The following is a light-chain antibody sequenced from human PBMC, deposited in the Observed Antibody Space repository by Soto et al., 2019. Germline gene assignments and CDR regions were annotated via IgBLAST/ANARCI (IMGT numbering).Light chain of an antibody. J-gene: IGKJ1*01. Sequence: EIVLTQSPATLSLSPGERATLSCRASQSFRGLLAWYQQKPGQAPRLLIYDASNRATGISARFSGSGSETDFTLTITRLEPEDFAVYYCQQYSSSRTFGQGTKVDIK. CDR2: DAS. CDR1: QSFRGL. CDR3: QQYSSSRT. V-gene: IGKV3-11*01.